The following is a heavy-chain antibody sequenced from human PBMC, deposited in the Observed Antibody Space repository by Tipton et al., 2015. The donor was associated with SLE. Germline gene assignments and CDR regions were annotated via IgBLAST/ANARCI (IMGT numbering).Heavy chain of an antibody. CDR2: IYTSGST. CDR1: GGSISSSSYY. CDR3: ARGVVAGPSGFDY. V-gene: IGHV4-61*02. Sequence: TLSLTCTVSGGSISSSSYYWGWIRQPAGKGLEWIGRIYTSGSTNYNPSLKSRVTMSVDTSKNQFSLKLSSVTAADTAVYYCARGVVAGPSGFDYWGQGPLVTVSS. D-gene: IGHD6-19*01. J-gene: IGHJ4*02.